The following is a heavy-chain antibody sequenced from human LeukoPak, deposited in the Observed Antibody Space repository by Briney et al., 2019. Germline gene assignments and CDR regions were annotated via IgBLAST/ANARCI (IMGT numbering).Heavy chain of an antibody. J-gene: IGHJ5*02. V-gene: IGHV4-59*01. CDR1: GGSFSNYY. CDR3: ARGKWNWFDP. D-gene: IGHD1-26*01. Sequence: WETLSLTCAVYGGSFSNYYWSWIRQPPGKGLEWIGYIYYSGSTNYNPSLKSRVTISVDTSKNQFSLKLSSVTAADTAVYYCARGKWNWFDPWGQGTLVTVSS. CDR2: IYYSGST.